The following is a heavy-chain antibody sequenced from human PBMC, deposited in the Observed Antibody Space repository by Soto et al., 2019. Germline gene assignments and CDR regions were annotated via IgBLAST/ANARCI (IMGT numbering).Heavy chain of an antibody. V-gene: IGHV4-34*01. CDR2: INHSGST. Sequence: PSETLSLTRAVYGGSFSGYYWSWIRQPPGKGLEWIGEINHSGSTNYNPSLKSRVAISVDTSKNQFSLKLSSVTAADTAVYYCARGPDIVVVVAASPGGWFDPWGQGTLVTVSS. CDR1: GGSFSGYY. J-gene: IGHJ5*02. CDR3: ARGPDIVVVVAASPGGWFDP. D-gene: IGHD2-15*01.